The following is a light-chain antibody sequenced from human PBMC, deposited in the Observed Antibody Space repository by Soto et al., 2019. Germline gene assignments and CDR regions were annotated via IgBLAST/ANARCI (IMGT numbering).Light chain of an antibody. V-gene: IGLV2-14*01. Sequence: VCWSVGEAITISCTGSSSDVGGYDYVSWYQQHPGKAPKLMIYEVSNRPSGVSNRFSGSKSGNTASLTISGLQAEEEADYYCCSYTGSLTLLFGGGTKVTV. J-gene: IGLJ2*01. CDR1: SSDVGGYDY. CDR3: CSYTGSLTLL. CDR2: EVS.